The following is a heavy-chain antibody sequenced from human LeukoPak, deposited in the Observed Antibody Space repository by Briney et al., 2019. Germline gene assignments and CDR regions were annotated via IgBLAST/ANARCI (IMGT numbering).Heavy chain of an antibody. CDR3: ARATPLSGQSLLDY. J-gene: IGHJ4*02. V-gene: IGHV4-59*02. Sequence: SETLSLTCTVSGGSVSNYYWSWIRQSPGKGLEWIGYIYSGSTKYNPSLKSRVTISVDTSKNQFSLKLSSVTAADTAVYYCARATPLSGQSLLDYWGQGTLVTVSS. CDR2: IYSGST. D-gene: IGHD6-19*01. CDR1: GGSVSNYY.